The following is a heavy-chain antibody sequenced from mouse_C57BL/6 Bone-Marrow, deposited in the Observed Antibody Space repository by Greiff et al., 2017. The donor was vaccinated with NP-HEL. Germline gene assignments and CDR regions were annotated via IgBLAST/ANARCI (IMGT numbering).Heavy chain of an antibody. Sequence: VQLQQSGAELVMPGASVKLSCKASGYTFTSYWMHWVKQRPGQGLEWIGEIDPSDSYTNYNQKFKGKSTLTVDKSSSPAYMQLSSLASEDSAVYCGAGGGALRRGYAMDYWGQGTSVTVSS. CDR2: IDPSDSYT. D-gene: IGHD1-2*01. J-gene: IGHJ4*01. V-gene: IGHV1-69*01. CDR3: AGGGALRRGYAMDY. CDR1: GYTFTSYW.